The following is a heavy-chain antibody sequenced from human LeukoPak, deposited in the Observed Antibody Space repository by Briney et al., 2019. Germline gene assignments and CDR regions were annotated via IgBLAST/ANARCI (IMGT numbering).Heavy chain of an antibody. D-gene: IGHD6-13*01. Sequence: NPSETLSLTCTVSGGSISSYYWSWIRQPPGKGLEWIGYIYYSGSTNYNPSLKSRVTISVDTSKNQFSLKLSSVTAADTAVYYCARNIAAALGFDPWGQGTLVAVSS. CDR2: IYYSGST. CDR3: ARNIAAALGFDP. CDR1: GGSISSYY. V-gene: IGHV4-59*01. J-gene: IGHJ5*02.